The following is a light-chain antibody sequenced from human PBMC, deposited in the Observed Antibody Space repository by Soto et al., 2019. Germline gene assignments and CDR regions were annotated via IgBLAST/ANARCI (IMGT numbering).Light chain of an antibody. CDR3: QQYNNWPPYS. J-gene: IGKJ2*01. CDR2: SAS. CDR1: QSVGTN. V-gene: IGKV3-15*01. Sequence: IVMTQSPFTLSVSPGESATLSCRASQSVGTNLAWYQQTPGQAPRVLIHSASTRATGIPARFSGSGSDTEFTLTISGLQSEDFAIYYCQQYNNWPPYSFGQGT.